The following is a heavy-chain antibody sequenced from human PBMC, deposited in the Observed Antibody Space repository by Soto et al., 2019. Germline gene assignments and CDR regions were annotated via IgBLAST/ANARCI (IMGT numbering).Heavy chain of an antibody. J-gene: IGHJ4*02. CDR1: GGSFSDYS. Sequence: KPSETLSLTCAVYGGSFSDYSWTWIRQPPGKGLEWIGEINDSGSTNYTPSLERRVTISRDTSKNRFSLKLSSVTAADTAVYYCARGSHKLHSYDSSGFYHYVDYWGQGSLVTVSS. CDR3: ARGSHKLHSYDSSGFYHYVDY. V-gene: IGHV4-34*01. CDR2: INDSGST. D-gene: IGHD3-22*01.